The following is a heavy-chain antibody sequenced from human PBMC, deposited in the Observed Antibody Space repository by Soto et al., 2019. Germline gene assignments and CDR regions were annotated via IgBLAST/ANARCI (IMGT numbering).Heavy chain of an antibody. CDR3: ARLGYCSSTSCTYYYYGMDV. V-gene: IGHV3-74*01. CDR2: INSDGSST. CDR1: GFTFSSYW. D-gene: IGHD2-2*01. J-gene: IGHJ6*02. Sequence: GGSLRLSCAASGFTFSSYWMHWVRQAPGKGLVWVSHINSDGSSTSYADSVKGRFTISRDNAKNTLYLQMNSLRAEDTAVYYCARLGYCSSTSCTYYYYGMDVWGQGTTVTVSS.